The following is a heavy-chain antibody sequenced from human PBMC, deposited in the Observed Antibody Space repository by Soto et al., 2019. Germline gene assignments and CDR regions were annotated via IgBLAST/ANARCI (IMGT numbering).Heavy chain of an antibody. CDR2: IIPILGIA. D-gene: IGHD1-26*01. CDR1: GGTFSSYT. Sequence: QVQLVQSGAEVKKPGSSVKVSCKASGGTFSSYTISWVRQAPGQGLEWMGRIIPILGIANYAQKYQGRVTITXXKXTXQAYMELSSLRSEDTAVYYCARDRYSGSYYVGYFDYWGQGTLVTVSS. V-gene: IGHV1-69*08. J-gene: IGHJ4*02. CDR3: ARDRYSGSYYVGYFDY.